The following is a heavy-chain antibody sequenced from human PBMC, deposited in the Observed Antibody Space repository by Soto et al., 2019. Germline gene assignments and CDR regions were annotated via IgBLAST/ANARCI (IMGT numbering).Heavy chain of an antibody. CDR2: ISAYNGNT. V-gene: IGHV1-18*01. J-gene: IGHJ4*02. Sequence: QVQLVQSGAEVKKPGASVKVSCKASGYTFTSYGISWVRQAPGQGLEWMGWISAYNGNTNYAQKLQGRVTMTTDTATRTAYMGLRSLRSDDTAVYYCARDSLWFGELLSDYWGQGTLVTVSS. CDR3: ARDSLWFGELLSDY. D-gene: IGHD3-10*01. CDR1: GYTFTSYG.